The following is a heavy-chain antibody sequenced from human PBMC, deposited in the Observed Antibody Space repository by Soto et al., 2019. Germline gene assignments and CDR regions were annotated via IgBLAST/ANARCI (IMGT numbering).Heavy chain of an antibody. CDR2: ISGSGGST. D-gene: IGHD4-17*01. CDR1: GFTFSSYA. V-gene: IGHV3-23*01. Sequence: EVQLLESGGGLVQPGGSLRLSCAASGFTFSSYAMSWVRQAPGKGLEWVSAISGSGGSTYYADSVKGRFTISRDNSKNTLYLQMNSLRAEDTAVYYCAKQAKKILHDYGDYAPERSYYYYYYMDVWGKGTTVTVSS. J-gene: IGHJ6*03. CDR3: AKQAKKILHDYGDYAPERSYYYYYYMDV.